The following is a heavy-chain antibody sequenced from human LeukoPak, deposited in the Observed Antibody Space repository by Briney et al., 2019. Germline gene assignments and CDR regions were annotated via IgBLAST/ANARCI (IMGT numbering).Heavy chain of an antibody. D-gene: IGHD3-10*01. CDR3: ARGSSEAGVCYGSGSYSHNWFDP. CDR2: INHSGST. J-gene: IGHJ5*02. V-gene: IGHV4-34*01. Sequence: SETLSLTCAVYGGSFSGYYWSWIRQPPGKGLEWIGEINHSGSTNYNPSLKSRVTISVDTSKNQFSLKLSSVTAADTAVYYCARGSSEAGVCYGSGSYSHNWFDPWGQGTLVTVSS. CDR1: GGSFSGYY.